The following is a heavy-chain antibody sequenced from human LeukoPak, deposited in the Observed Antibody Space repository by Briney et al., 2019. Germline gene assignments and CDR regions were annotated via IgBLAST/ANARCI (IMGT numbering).Heavy chain of an antibody. CDR1: GGSFSGYY. Sequence: SETLSLTCAFYGGSFSGYYWSWIRQPPGKGLEWIGEINHSGSTNYNPSLKSRVTISVDTSKNQFSLKLSSVTAADTAVYYCARGRRAVAGIDYWGQGTLVTVSS. D-gene: IGHD6-19*01. J-gene: IGHJ4*02. CDR2: INHSGST. V-gene: IGHV4-34*01. CDR3: ARGRRAVAGIDY.